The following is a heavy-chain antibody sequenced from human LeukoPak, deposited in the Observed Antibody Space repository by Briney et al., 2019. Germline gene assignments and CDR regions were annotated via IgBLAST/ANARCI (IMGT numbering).Heavy chain of an antibody. V-gene: IGHV3-53*01. CDR2: IYSGGST. J-gene: IGHJ3*02. CDR1: GFTFSSYG. Sequence: GRSLRLSCAASGFTFSSYGMHWVRQAPGKGLEWVSVIYSGGSTYYADSVKGRFTISRDNSKNTLYLQMNSLRAEDTAVYYCARDRPDSSGYGIWGQGTMVTVSS. D-gene: IGHD3-22*01. CDR3: ARDRPDSSGYGI.